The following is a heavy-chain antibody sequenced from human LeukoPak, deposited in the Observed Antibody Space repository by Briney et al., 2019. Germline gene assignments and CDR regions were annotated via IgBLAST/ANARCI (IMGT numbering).Heavy chain of an antibody. CDR2: TYHSGST. J-gene: IGHJ4*02. Sequence: SETLSLTCAVSGGSISSGGYSWSWIRQPPGKGLEWIGYTYHSGSTYYNPSLKSRVTISVDRSKNQFSLKLSSVTAADTAMYYCARDPDAAYYFDYWSQGTLVTVSS. D-gene: IGHD6-25*01. CDR3: ARDPDAAYYFDY. V-gene: IGHV4-30-2*01. CDR1: GGSISSGGYS.